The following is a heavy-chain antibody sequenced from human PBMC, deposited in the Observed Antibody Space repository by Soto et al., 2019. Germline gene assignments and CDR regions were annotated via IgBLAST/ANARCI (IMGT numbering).Heavy chain of an antibody. CDR1: GYTFTSYY. V-gene: IGHV1-46*01. CDR3: ARVRRSTPMDTYYYGVDV. CDR2: INPSGGST. D-gene: IGHD5-18*01. J-gene: IGHJ6*02. Sequence: KKTPASVKVSCKASGYTFTSYYMHWVRQAPGQGLEWMGIINPSGGSTSYAQKFQGRVTMTRDTSTSTVYMELNSLRAEDTAVYYCARVRRSTPMDTYYYGVDVWGQGTTVTVSS.